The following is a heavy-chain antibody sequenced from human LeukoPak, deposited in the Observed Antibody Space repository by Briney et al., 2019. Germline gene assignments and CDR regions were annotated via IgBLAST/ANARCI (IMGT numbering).Heavy chain of an antibody. J-gene: IGHJ4*02. CDR3: ASPRSGSWPY. CDR1: GGSISSSIYY. CDR2: INHSGST. V-gene: IGHV4-39*07. Sequence: NPSETLSLTCTVSGGSISSSIYYSGWIRQHPGKGLEWIGEINHSGSTNYNPSLKSRVTISVDTSKNQFSLKLSSVTAADTAVYYCASPRSGSWPYWGQGTLVTVSS. D-gene: IGHD6-13*01.